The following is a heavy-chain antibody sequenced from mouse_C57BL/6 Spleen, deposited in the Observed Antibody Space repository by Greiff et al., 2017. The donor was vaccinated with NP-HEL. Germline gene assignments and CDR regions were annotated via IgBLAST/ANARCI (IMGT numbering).Heavy chain of an antibody. CDR2: ISSGGSYT. CDR3: ARHREIRGYFDY. CDR1: GFTFSSYG. Sequence: EVHLVESGGDLVKPGGSLKLSCAASGFTFSSYGMSWVRQTPDKRLEWVATISSGGSYTYYPDSVKGRFTISRDNAKNTLYLQMSSLKSEDTAMYYCARHREIRGYFDYWGQGTTLTVSS. D-gene: IGHD2-4*01. V-gene: IGHV5-6*01. J-gene: IGHJ2*01.